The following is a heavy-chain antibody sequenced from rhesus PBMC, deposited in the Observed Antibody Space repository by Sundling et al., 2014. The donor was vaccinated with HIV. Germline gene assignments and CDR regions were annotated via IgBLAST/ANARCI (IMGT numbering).Heavy chain of an antibody. V-gene: IGHV4S10*01. CDR3: ARDRIAAGRYYGLDS. D-gene: IGHD6-13*01. CDR2: IFGGSPST. J-gene: IGHJ6*01. Sequence: QVQLQESGPGLVKTSETLSLTCAVSGGSISDTYRWNWIRQPPGKGLEWIGYIFGGSPSTNYNPSLESRVTISKDTSKNQFSLNLRSVTAADTAVYYCARDRIAAGRYYGLDSWGQGVVVTVSS. CDR1: GGSISDTYR.